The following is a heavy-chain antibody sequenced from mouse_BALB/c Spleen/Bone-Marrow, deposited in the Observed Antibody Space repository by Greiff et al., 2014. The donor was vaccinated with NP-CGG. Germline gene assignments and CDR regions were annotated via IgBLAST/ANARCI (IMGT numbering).Heavy chain of an antibody. CDR3: ARGDYGYHWYFDV. CDR1: CYNFITPW. Sequence: QGQLKEAGAELARPGASVELSCKAFCYNFITPWMQGGKKRPGQGLEWIGAIYPGDGDTRYTQKFKGKATLTADKSSSTAYMQLSDLASEDSAVYYCARGDYGYHWYFDVWGAGTTVTVSS. D-gene: IGHD1-2*01. CDR2: IYPGDGDT. J-gene: IGHJ1*01. V-gene: IGHV1-87*01.